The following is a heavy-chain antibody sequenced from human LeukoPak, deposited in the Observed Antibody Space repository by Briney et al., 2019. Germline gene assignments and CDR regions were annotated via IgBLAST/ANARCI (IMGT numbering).Heavy chain of an antibody. Sequence: GGSLRLSCAASGFTVSSNYMSWVRQAPGKGLEWVSVIYSGGSTYYADSVKGRFTISRDNSKNTLYLQMNSLRAEDTAVYFCARDAESSSWFDPWGQGTLVTVSS. CDR2: IYSGGST. D-gene: IGHD6-13*01. V-gene: IGHV3-66*01. CDR3: ARDAESSSWFDP. CDR1: GFTVSSNY. J-gene: IGHJ5*02.